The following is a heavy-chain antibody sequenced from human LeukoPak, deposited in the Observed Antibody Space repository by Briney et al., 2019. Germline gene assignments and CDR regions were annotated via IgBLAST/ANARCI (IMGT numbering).Heavy chain of an antibody. CDR2: IIPIFGTA. CDR1: GGTFSIYA. V-gene: IGHV1-69*13. CDR3: ARGAPGYYYGMDV. Sequence: VASVKVSCKASGGTFSIYAISWVRQAPGQGLEWMGGIIPIFGTANYAQKFQGKVTITADESTSTAYMELSSLRSEDTAVYYCARGAPGYYYGMDVWGQGNTVTVSS. J-gene: IGHJ6*02.